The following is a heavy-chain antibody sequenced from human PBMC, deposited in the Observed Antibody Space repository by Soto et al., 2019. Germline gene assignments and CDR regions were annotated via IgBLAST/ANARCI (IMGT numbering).Heavy chain of an antibody. Sequence: PSETLSLTCAVSGGSITSSNWWSWVRQPPGKGLEWIGRIKSKTDGGTTDYAAPVKGRFTISRDDSKNTLYLQMNSLKTEDTAVYYCTTDPVTMIVVVPSSGWGQGTLVTVSS. CDR3: TTDPVTMIVVVPSSG. CDR2: IKSKTDGGTT. J-gene: IGHJ4*02. CDR1: GGSITSSNW. V-gene: IGHV3-15*07. D-gene: IGHD3-22*01.